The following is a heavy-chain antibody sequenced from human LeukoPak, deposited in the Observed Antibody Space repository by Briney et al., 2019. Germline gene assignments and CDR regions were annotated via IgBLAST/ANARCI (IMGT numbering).Heavy chain of an antibody. D-gene: IGHD2-2*01. CDR2: ISAYNGNT. J-gene: IGHJ4*02. CDR3: ARDRQSCSSSSCLVDS. CDR1: GYTFTSYG. V-gene: IGHV1-18*01. Sequence: ASVNVSCKASGYTFTSYGISWVRQAPGQGLGWMGWISAYNGNTNYAQNLQGRVTMTTDTSTSTAYMELRSLRSDDTAMYYCARDRQSCSSSSCLVDSWGQGTLVTVSS.